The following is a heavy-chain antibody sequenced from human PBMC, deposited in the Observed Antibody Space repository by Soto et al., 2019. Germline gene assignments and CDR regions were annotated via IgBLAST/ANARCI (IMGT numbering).Heavy chain of an antibody. V-gene: IGHV1-18*01. D-gene: IGHD2-15*01. CDR1: GYTFTSYG. CDR2: ISAYNGNK. J-gene: IGHJ6*02. Sequence: ASVKVSCKASGYTFTSYGISWVRQAPGQGLEWMGWISAYNGNKNYAQKLQGRVTMTTDTSTSTAYMELRSLRSDDTAVYYCARDSICSGGSCYSSYYYYGMDVWGQGTTVTVSS. CDR3: ARDSICSGGSCYSSYYYYGMDV.